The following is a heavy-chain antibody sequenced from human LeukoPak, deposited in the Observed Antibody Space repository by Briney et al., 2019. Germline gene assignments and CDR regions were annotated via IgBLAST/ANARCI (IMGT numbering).Heavy chain of an antibody. J-gene: IGHJ5*02. CDR1: GGSFSGYY. CDR3: ARRLARARLGWFDP. V-gene: IGHV4-34*01. CDR2: INHSGST. Sequence: SETLSLTCAVYGGSFSGYYWSWIRQPPGKGLEWIGEINHSGSTNYNPSLKSRVTISVDTSKNQFSLKLSSVTAADTAVYYCARRLARARLGWFDPWGQGTLVTVSS. D-gene: IGHD3-3*02.